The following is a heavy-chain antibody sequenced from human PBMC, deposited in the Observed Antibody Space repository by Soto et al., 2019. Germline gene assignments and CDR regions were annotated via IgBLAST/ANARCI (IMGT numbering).Heavy chain of an antibody. J-gene: IGHJ3*01. CDR3: ARSPVGDAFNV. CDR2: ISSGSDYI. Sequence: GGSLRLSCAASGFTFSSYSMNWVRQAPGKGLEWVSSISSGSDYILYADSVKGRFTISRDNAKNSLFLQMNSLTAEDTAVYYCARSPVGDAFNVWGQGTVVTVSS. V-gene: IGHV3-21*01. CDR1: GFTFSSYS.